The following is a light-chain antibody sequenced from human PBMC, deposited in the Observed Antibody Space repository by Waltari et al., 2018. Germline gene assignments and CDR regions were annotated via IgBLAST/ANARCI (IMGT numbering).Light chain of an antibody. CDR1: QSISNY. CDR3: QRSYSTPYT. V-gene: IGKV1-39*01. J-gene: IGKJ2*01. CDR2: AAS. Sequence: DIQMTQSPSSLSACVGDQVTLTCRASQSISNYLNWYQLKPGQAPKLLIFAASSLQSGVPSRFSGSGSGTDFTLTISSLQPEDFATYYCQRSYSTPYTFGQGTKLEIK.